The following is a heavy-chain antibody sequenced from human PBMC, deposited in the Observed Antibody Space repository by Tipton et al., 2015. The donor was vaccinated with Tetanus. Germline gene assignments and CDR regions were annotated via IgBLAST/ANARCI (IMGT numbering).Heavy chain of an antibody. Sequence: AASGFTFNGYGMHWVRPAPGKGLEGLALVWYDGSKQYYADSGKGRFTISRDNSTNTVDLQMNKLRDEDTAVYDCARVRAWEGGGPVDAGGQGTRVAVST. J-gene: IGHJ5*02. CDR2: VWYDGSKQ. D-gene: IGHD1-26*01. CDR3: ARVRAWEGGGPVDA. CDR1: GFTFNGYG. V-gene: IGHV3-33*01.